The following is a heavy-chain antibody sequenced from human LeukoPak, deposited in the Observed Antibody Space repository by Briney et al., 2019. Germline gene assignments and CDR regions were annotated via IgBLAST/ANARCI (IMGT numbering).Heavy chain of an antibody. D-gene: IGHD3-22*01. J-gene: IGHJ4*02. CDR3: ARGYYDSSGYYYFDY. CDR1: GFTFDDYA. CDR2: ISWNSGSI. Sequence: GGSLRLSCAASGFTFDDYAMHWVRQAPGKGLEWVSGISWNSGSIGYADYVKGRFTISRDNAKNSLYLQMNRLRGGDTAVYYCARGYYDSSGYYYFDYWGQGTLVTVSS. V-gene: IGHV3-9*01.